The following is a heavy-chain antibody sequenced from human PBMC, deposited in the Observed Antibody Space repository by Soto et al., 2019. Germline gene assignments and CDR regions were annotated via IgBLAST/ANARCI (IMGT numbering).Heavy chain of an antibody. J-gene: IGHJ5*02. CDR1: GFTFSNYW. Sequence: GGSLRLSCAASGFTFSNYWMSWVRQAPGKGLEWVANIKEDGSERNYVDSVKGRSTISRDNAENSLYLQMNSRRAEDTAVYYCASARHIGPWGQGTLVTVSS. CDR2: IKEDGSER. V-gene: IGHV3-7*01. CDR3: ASARHIGP. D-gene: IGHD2-21*01.